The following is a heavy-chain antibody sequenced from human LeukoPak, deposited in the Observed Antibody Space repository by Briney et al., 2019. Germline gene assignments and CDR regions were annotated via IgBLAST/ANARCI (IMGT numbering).Heavy chain of an antibody. Sequence: PSETLSLTCTVSGGPISSDYWSWIRQPAGKGLEWIGRIYSSGSTDQNPSLQSRVTMSVDTSRNQFSLKLSSVTAADTAVYYCARETYGSGSHYYYYYLDVWGKGTTVTVSS. V-gene: IGHV4-4*07. CDR1: GGPISSDY. CDR2: IYSSGST. D-gene: IGHD3-10*01. J-gene: IGHJ6*03. CDR3: ARETYGSGSHYYYYYLDV.